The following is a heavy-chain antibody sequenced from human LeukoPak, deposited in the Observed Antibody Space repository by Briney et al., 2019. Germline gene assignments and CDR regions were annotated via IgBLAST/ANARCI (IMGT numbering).Heavy chain of an antibody. Sequence: GGSLRLSCAASGFTFSSYGMHWVRQAPGKGLEWVAVIWYDGSNKYYADSVKGRFTISRDNSKNTLYLQMNSLRAEDTAVYYCARERRGVAGILLYYFDYWGQGTLVTVSS. CDR3: ARERRGVAGILLYYFDY. CDR1: GFTFSSYG. J-gene: IGHJ4*02. D-gene: IGHD6-19*01. V-gene: IGHV3-33*01. CDR2: IWYDGSNK.